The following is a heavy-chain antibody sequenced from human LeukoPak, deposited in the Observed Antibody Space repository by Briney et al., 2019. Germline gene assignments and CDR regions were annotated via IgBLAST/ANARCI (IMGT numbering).Heavy chain of an antibody. Sequence: GGALRLSCAAPGFTFCSYAMGWVRPAPGEGLGGGSAISGSGGSTYYADSVKGRFTISRDNSKNTLYLQMNSLRAEDTAVYYCAKGGYCSGGSCYSGAFDIWGQGTMVTVSS. CDR3: AKGGYCSGGSCYSGAFDI. CDR1: GFTFCSYA. D-gene: IGHD2-15*01. J-gene: IGHJ3*02. V-gene: IGHV3-23*01. CDR2: ISGSGGST.